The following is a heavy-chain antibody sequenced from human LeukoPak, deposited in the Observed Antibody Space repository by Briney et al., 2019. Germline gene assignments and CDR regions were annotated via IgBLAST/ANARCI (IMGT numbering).Heavy chain of an antibody. CDR2: ISDDGRRK. CDR3: AKRPSDYGDYVSYFDY. CDR1: GFSFISYG. Sequence: GGSLRLSCAASGFSFISYGVHWVRQAPGKGLEWVGVISDDGRRKDYADSVKGRFTISRDNSKNTLYLQMNSLRAEDTAVYYCAKRPSDYGDYVSYFDYWGQGTLVTVSS. V-gene: IGHV3-30*18. D-gene: IGHD4-17*01. J-gene: IGHJ4*02.